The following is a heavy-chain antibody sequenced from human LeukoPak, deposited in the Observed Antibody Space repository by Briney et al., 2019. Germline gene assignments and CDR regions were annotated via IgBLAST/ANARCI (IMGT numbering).Heavy chain of an antibody. CDR3: AKGYGQQLVNNWFDP. J-gene: IGHJ5*02. Sequence: SGGSLRLSCSASGFTFSNYGMHWVRQAPGKGLEWVAVISFDGSNKYYADSVKGRFTISRDNSKNTLFLQMNNLRLEDTAVYYCAKGYGQQLVNNWFDPWGQGALVTVSS. V-gene: IGHV3-30*18. D-gene: IGHD6-13*01. CDR1: GFTFSNYG. CDR2: ISFDGSNK.